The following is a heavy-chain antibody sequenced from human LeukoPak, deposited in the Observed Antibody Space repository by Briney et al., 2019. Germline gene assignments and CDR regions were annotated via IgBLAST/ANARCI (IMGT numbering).Heavy chain of an antibody. CDR1: GFTFSSYW. Sequence: QPGGSLRLSCAVSGFTFSSYWMNWVRQAPGKGLEWVASIRQDGGEKSYVDSVKGRFTCSRDNTKNSLYLQMSGLRAEDTAVYYCARDGTAAGLYFDLWGQGTLVTVSS. J-gene: IGHJ4*01. CDR3: ARDGTAAGLYFDL. D-gene: IGHD6-13*01. V-gene: IGHV3-7*01. CDR2: IRQDGGEK.